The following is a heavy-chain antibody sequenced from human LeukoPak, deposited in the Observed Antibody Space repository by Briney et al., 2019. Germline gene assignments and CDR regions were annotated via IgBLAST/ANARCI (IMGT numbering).Heavy chain of an antibody. CDR3: ARDGGGWLDP. D-gene: IGHD3-16*01. V-gene: IGHV1-46*01. CDR2: INPTSGST. CDR1: GYTAIDYY. J-gene: IGHJ5*02. Sequence: ASVKVSCTASGYTAIDYYMHWVRQAPVQGLERMGMINPTSGSTDYAQTFQGRVTMTRDTPTSVFYMEMNGLTSDDTAVYYCARDGGGWLDPWGQGTLVTVSS.